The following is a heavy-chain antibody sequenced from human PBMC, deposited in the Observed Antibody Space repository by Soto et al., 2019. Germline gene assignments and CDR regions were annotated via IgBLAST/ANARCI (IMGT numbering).Heavy chain of an antibody. V-gene: IGHV1-2*02. Sequence: QVQLVQSGSEVRKPGASVKVSCQASGYTFTALYMNWVRQAPGQGLEWMGWVNPNTGLTKYAQKFQGRVIMTRDTSINTAYMELSGLTSDDTAVYYCTTLRLDPWGQGTLLTVSS. CDR3: TTLRLDP. CDR1: GYTFTALY. J-gene: IGHJ5*02. D-gene: IGHD3-9*01. CDR2: VNPNTGLT.